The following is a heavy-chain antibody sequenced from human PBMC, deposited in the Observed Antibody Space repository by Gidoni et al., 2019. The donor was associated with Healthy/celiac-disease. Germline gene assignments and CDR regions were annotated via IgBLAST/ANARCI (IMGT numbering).Heavy chain of an antibody. CDR2: IIPIFGTA. V-gene: IGHV1-69*01. J-gene: IGHJ5*02. D-gene: IGHD2-2*01. Sequence: QVQLVQSGAEVKKPGSSGKVSCQASGSTFSSYAISWVRKAPVQGLEWMGGIIPIFGTANYAQKFQGRVTITADESTSTAYMELSSLRSEDTAVYYCARSGVVPAARAYNWFDPWGQGTLVTVSS. CDR1: GSTFSSYA. CDR3: ARSGVVPAARAYNWFDP.